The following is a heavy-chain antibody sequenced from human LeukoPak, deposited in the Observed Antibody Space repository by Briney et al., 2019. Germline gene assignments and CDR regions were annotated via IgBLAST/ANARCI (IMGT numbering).Heavy chain of an antibody. CDR2: IYTSGST. Sequence: SQTLSLTCTVSGGSISSGSYYWSWIRQPAGKGLEWIGRIYTSGSTNYNPSLKSRVTISVDTSKNQFSLKLSSVTAADTAVYYSARTGRGGTFDYWGQGTLVTVSS. CDR3: ARTGRGGTFDY. V-gene: IGHV4-61*02. D-gene: IGHD3-16*01. CDR1: GGSISSGSYY. J-gene: IGHJ4*02.